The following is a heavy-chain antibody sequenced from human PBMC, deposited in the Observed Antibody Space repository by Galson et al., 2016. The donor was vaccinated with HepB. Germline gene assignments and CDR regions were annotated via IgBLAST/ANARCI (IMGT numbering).Heavy chain of an antibody. CDR1: GSTFTNFG. J-gene: IGHJ6*02. CDR2: ISAYNGNT. D-gene: IGHD3-16*01. V-gene: IGHV1-18*01. CDR3: PRDQGLYDYIRETYSNYYYGMDV. Sequence: SVKVSCKASGSTFTNFGISWVRQAPGQGLEWMGWISAYNGNTSYAQKFQGRVTMTTETSTSKAYLEWRSLRADDTAGYYCPRDQGLYDYIRETYSNYYYGMDVWGQGPTVTVSS.